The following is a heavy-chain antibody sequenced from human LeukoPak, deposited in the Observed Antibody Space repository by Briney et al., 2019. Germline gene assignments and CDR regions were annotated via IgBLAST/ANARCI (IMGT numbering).Heavy chain of an antibody. Sequence: GGSLRLSFAAFGFTFSNYAMTWVRQAPGKGLEWVSSISSTVINTYNADSVKGRFTISRDNSKNTLYLQMNSLRADDTAIYYCAKGTVRFLEWSQRGYFDYWGQGILVTVSS. CDR1: GFTFSNYA. J-gene: IGHJ4*02. CDR2: ISSTVINT. CDR3: AKGTVRFLEWSQRGYFDY. V-gene: IGHV3-23*01. D-gene: IGHD3-3*01.